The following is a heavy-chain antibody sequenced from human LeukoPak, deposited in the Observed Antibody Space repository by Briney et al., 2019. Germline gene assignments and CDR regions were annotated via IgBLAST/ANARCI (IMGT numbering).Heavy chain of an antibody. V-gene: IGHV3-30*01. Sequence: GGSLRLSCAVSGFTFRSSAMHWVRQAPGKGLEWVALLPHDGTEKYYVESVKGRFTISRDNSNNTLYLQMNSLRVEDTAVYFCARQGSSLRYFHTYLDVWGKGTTVTVSS. CDR2: LPHDGTEK. CDR3: ARQGSSLRYFHTYLDV. CDR1: GFTFRSSA. D-gene: IGHD6-6*01. J-gene: IGHJ6*03.